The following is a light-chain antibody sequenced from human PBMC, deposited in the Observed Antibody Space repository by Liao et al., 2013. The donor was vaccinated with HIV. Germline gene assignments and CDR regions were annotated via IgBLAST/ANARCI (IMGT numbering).Light chain of an antibody. CDR2: QDS. CDR3: QAWDGSTARV. J-gene: IGLJ3*02. Sequence: SYELTQPPSVSVSPGQTASITCSGDKLGDKYASWYQQKPGQSPVLVIYQDSKRPSGIPERFSGSNSGNTATLTISGTQAIDEADYYCQAWDGSTARVFGGGTKLTVL. V-gene: IGLV3-1*01. CDR1: KLGDKY.